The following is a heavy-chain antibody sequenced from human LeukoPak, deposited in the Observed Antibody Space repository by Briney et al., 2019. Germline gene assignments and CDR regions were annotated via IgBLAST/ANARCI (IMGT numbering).Heavy chain of an antibody. CDR2: INHSGGT. J-gene: IGHJ6*02. CDR3: ARVQWLRSLYYYYGMDV. Sequence: PSETLSLTCAVYGGSFSGYYWSWIRQPPGKGLEWIGDINHSGGTNYNPSLKSRVTISVDTSKNQFSLKLSSVTAADTAVYYCARVQWLRSLYYYYGMDVWGQGTTVTVSS. CDR1: GGSFSGYY. D-gene: IGHD5-12*01. V-gene: IGHV4-34*01.